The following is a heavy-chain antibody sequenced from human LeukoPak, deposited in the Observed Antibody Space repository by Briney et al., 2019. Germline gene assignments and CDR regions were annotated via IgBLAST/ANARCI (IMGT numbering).Heavy chain of an antibody. CDR1: GVALSHDNW. Sequence: SETLSLTCAVSGVALSHDNWWSWVRQPPGKGLEWIGEIYHSGSTNYNPSLESRVTMSIDKSKNQFSLRLNSVTAADTAVYYCARAHGFSSWGQGTLVTVSS. CDR2: IYHSGST. V-gene: IGHV4-4*02. J-gene: IGHJ4*02. CDR3: ARAHGFSS. D-gene: IGHD3-3*01.